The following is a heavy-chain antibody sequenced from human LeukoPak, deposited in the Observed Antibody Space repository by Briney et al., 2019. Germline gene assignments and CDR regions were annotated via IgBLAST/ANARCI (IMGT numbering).Heavy chain of an antibody. V-gene: IGHV3-23*01. D-gene: IGHD1-26*01. J-gene: IGHJ6*02. CDR1: GFTFSSYA. CDR2: ISGSGGST. CDR3: AKDAYEWELPTTYYYYGMDV. Sequence: GGSLRLSCAASGFTFSSYAMSWVRQAPGKGLEWVSAISGSGGSTYYVDSVKGRFTISRDNSKNTLYLQMNSLRAEDTAVYYCAKDAYEWELPTTYYYYGMDVWGQGTTVTVSS.